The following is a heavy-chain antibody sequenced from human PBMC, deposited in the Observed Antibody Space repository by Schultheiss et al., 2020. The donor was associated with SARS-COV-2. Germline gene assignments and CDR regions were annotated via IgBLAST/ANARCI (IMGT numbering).Heavy chain of an antibody. D-gene: IGHD2-2*01. J-gene: IGHJ6*02. CDR3: ARDNDPAAMYYYYYGMDV. CDR1: GFTFSSYS. CDR2: ISSSSSYI. V-gene: IGHV3-21*05. Sequence: GGSLRLSCAASGFTFSSYSMNWVRQAPGKGLEWVSYISSSSSYIYYADSVKGRFTISRDNAKNSLYLQMNSLRAEDTAVYYCARDNDPAAMYYYYYGMDVWGQGTTVTVSS.